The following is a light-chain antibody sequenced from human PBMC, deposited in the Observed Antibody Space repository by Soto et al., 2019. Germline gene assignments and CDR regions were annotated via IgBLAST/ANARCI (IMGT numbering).Light chain of an antibody. CDR3: QQRHMWPIT. J-gene: IGKJ5*01. Sequence: EVVLTQSPDTLSLSPGERATLSCRASQSVSNNYLAWYQQKPGQAPRPLIYEASSRAPGIPDRFSGSGSGTDFSLSISRLEPEDSAVYYCQQRHMWPITFGQGTRLEIK. CDR1: QSVSNNY. CDR2: EAS. V-gene: IGKV3D-20*02.